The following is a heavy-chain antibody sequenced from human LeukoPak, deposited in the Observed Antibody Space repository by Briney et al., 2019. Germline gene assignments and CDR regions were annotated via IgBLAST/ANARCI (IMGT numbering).Heavy chain of an antibody. Sequence: PGGSLRLSCAASGFTFSNAWMSWVRQAPGKGLEWVAVIWYDGSNKYYADSVKGRFTISRDNSKNTLYLQMNSLRAEDTAVYYCAKASLEWLLSSSFDYWGQGTLVTVSS. CDR3: AKASLEWLLSSSFDY. J-gene: IGHJ4*02. D-gene: IGHD3-3*01. CDR1: GFTFSNAW. CDR2: IWYDGSNK. V-gene: IGHV3-33*06.